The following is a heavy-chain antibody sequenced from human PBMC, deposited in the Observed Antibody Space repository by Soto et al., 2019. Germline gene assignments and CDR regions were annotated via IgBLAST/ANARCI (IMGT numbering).Heavy chain of an antibody. CDR3: ARGSYYSGWV. V-gene: IGHV6-1*01. D-gene: IGHD6-19*01. Sequence: SQILSLTCAISGDSVSSTSASWSWIRQSPSRGLEWLGRTYYRSKWYSDYAVSVKSRITINPDTSKNQFSLQLNSVTPEDTAVYYCARGSYYSGWVWGQGTLVTVYS. J-gene: IGHJ4*02. CDR1: GDSVSSTSAS. CDR2: TYYRSKWYS.